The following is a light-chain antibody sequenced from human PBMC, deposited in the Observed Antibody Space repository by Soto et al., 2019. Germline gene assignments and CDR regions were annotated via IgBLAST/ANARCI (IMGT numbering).Light chain of an antibody. J-gene: IGKJ2*01. CDR2: DVS. Sequence: EIVLTQSPATLSLSPGERAILSCRASQSVSNFLAWYQQKPGQAPRLLIFDVSTRATGVPPRFSGSGSGTDFTLTIIGLEPEDFAIYYCQQRSNWPRGTFGQGTKV. CDR1: QSVSNF. V-gene: IGKV3-11*01. CDR3: QQRSNWPRGT.